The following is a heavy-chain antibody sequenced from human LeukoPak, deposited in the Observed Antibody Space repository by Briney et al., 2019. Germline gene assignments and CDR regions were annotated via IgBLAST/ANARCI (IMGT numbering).Heavy chain of an antibody. CDR2: TYYRSKWYN. D-gene: IGHD2-8*02. CDR3: ARDIDTGVDY. V-gene: IGHV6-1*01. Sequence: SQTLSLTCAISGDSVSRNSAAWNWIGQSPSRGLEWPGRTYYRSKWYNDYALSVKSRITINPDTSKNQFSLQLNTVTPVDTAVYYCARDIDTGVDYWGEETLVTVSS. J-gene: IGHJ4*02. CDR1: GDSVSRNSAA.